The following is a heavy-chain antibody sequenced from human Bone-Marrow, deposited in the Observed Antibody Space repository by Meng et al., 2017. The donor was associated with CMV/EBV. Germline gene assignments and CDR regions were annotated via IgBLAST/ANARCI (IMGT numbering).Heavy chain of an antibody. V-gene: IGHV4-4*07. CDR3: ARDTKYQGLFDI. CDR2: IYTSGST. D-gene: IGHD2-2*01. J-gene: IGHJ3*02. Sequence: SETLSLTCTVSGGSISSYYWSWIRQPAGKGLEWIGRIYTSGSTNYNPSLKSRVTISADMSKNQFSLKLSSVTAADTAAYYCARDTKYQGLFDIWGQGKMVTVSS. CDR1: GGSISSYY.